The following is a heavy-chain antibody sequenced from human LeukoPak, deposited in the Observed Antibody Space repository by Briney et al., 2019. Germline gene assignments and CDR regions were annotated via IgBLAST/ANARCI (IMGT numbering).Heavy chain of an antibody. CDR3: ARARGYSYGYSDY. D-gene: IGHD5-18*01. J-gene: IGHJ4*02. V-gene: IGHV3-48*01. Sequence: GGSLRLSCAASGFTFSGYSMNWVRQAPGKGLEWLSYIGSDGTSIYDADSVKGRFTISRDNAKKSLYLQMNNLRAEGTAVYYCARARGYSYGYSDYWGRGTLVTVSS. CDR1: GFTFSGYS. CDR2: IGSDGTSI.